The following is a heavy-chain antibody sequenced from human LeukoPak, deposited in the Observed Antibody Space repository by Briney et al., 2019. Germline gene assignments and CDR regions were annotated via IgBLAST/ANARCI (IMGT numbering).Heavy chain of an antibody. CDR3: ARRGTDASFSFFDV. CDR2: ISSSSSYI. J-gene: IGHJ3*01. D-gene: IGHD1-1*01. Sequence: GGSLRLSCAASGFTFSSYIMNWVRQAPGKGLEWVSSISSSSSYIYYADSVKGRFTISRDNAKNSLYLQMNSLRAEDTATYFCARRGTDASFSFFDVWGQGTMVTVSS. CDR1: GFTFSSYI. V-gene: IGHV3-21*01.